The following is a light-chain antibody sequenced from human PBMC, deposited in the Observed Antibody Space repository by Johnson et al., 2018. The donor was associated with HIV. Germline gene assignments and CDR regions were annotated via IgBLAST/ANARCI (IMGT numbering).Light chain of an antibody. CDR1: SSNIGNNY. CDR2: DNN. Sequence: PVLTQPPSVSAAPGQKVTISCSGSSSNIGNNYVSWYQQLPGKAPKLLIYDNNKRPLGIPDRFSATKSGTSATLGITGLQTGDEADYYCGTWDSSLSAYVFGTGTKVTVL. V-gene: IGLV1-51*01. CDR3: GTWDSSLSAYV. J-gene: IGLJ1*01.